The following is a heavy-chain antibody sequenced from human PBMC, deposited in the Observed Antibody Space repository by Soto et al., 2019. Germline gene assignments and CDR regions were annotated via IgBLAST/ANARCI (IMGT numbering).Heavy chain of an antibody. CDR1: GFSLNARPVG. D-gene: IGHD1-1*01. CDR3: AHSADFNGNWNGVSFDF. Sequence: QITLKESGPTRVKPTQTLILTCTFSGFSLNARPVGVGWIRQSPGKALEGLALIYWDDDQRYSPSLKNRISIANDTARNQGVLTMTNVDPADTGICYCAHSADFNGNWNGVSFDFLGQGALVTVSS. J-gene: IGHJ4*02. CDR2: IYWDDDQ. V-gene: IGHV2-5*02.